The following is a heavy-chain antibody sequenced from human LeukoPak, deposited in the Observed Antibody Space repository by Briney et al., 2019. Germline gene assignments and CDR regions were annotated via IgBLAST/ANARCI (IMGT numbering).Heavy chain of an antibody. CDR1: GLTFSSYA. CDR3: AKDIQWLVPGYFDY. V-gene: IGHV3-23*01. J-gene: IGHJ4*02. D-gene: IGHD6-19*01. Sequence: GGSLRLSCAASGLTFSSYAMSWVRQAPGKGLEWVSAISASGDNTYYADSVKGRFTISRDNSKNTLYMQMNSLRAEDTAVYYCAKDIQWLVPGYFDYWGQGTLVTVSS. CDR2: ISASGDNT.